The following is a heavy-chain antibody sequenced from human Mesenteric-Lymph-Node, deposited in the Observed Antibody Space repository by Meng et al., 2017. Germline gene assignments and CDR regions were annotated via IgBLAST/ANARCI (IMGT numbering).Heavy chain of an antibody. J-gene: IGHJ4*02. CDR2: IYYSWST. CDR3: ARLSYYYDSSGYCFDY. CDR1: GGSVSSGSYY. Sequence: SETLSLTCTVSGGSVSSGSYYWSWIRQPPGKGLEWIGYIYYSWSTNYNPSLKSRVTISVDTSKNQFPLKLSSVAAADTAVYYCARLSYYYDSSGYCFDYWGQGTLVTVSS. V-gene: IGHV4-61*01. D-gene: IGHD3-22*01.